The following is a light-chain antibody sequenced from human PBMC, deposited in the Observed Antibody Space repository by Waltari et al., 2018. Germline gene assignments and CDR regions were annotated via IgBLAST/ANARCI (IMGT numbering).Light chain of an antibody. CDR3: HQYFAPPYT. CDR2: WAS. CDR1: HSLLYYSNNKNY. Sequence: DIVMTQSPDSLTVSLGERATINCKSSHSLLYYSNNKNYIRWYQQKPGQAPKLLVYWASTRDSGVPDRFSGSGSETDFTLTISSLQAEDVAVYHCHQYFAPPYTFGRGTKLEIK. V-gene: IGKV4-1*01. J-gene: IGKJ2*01.